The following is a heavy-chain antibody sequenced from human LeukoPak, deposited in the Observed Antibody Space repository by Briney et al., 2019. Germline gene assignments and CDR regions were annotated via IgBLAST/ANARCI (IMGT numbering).Heavy chain of an antibody. Sequence: GESLKISCKGSGYSFTSYWIGWVRQMPGKGLEWMGIIYPGDSDTRYSPSFQGQVTISADKSISTAYLQWSSLKASDTAMYYCARLPYGVQPAAYYYYYGMDVWGQGTTVTVSS. CDR3: ARLPYGVQPAAYYYYYGMDV. J-gene: IGHJ6*02. CDR2: IYPGDSDT. CDR1: GYSFTSYW. V-gene: IGHV5-51*01. D-gene: IGHD4-17*01.